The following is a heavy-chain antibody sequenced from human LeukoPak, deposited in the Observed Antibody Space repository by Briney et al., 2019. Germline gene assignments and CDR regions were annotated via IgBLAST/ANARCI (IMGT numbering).Heavy chain of an antibody. J-gene: IGHJ4*02. D-gene: IGHD4-17*01. Sequence: GGSLRLSCAASGFTFSTYGMNWVRQAPGKGLEWVSAVSDNGGSTYYADSVKGRFTISRDNSKNTLYLQMNSLRAEDTAVYYCARRTDYGDPQVKPDYWGQGTLVTVSS. CDR1: GFTFSTYG. CDR3: ARRTDYGDPQVKPDY. V-gene: IGHV3-23*01. CDR2: VSDNGGST.